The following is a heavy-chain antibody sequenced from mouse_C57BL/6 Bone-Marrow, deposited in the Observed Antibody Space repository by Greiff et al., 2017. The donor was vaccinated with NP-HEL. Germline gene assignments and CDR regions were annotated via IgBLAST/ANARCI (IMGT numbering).Heavy chain of an antibody. CDR3: ARKGSWYSNLYWYFDV. Sequence: EVQLQQSGPVLVKPGASVKMSCKASGYTFTDYYMNWVKQSHGKSLEWIGVINPYNGGTSYNQKFKGKATLTVDKSSSTAYMELNSLTSEDSAVYYCARKGSWYSNLYWYFDVWGTGTTVTVSS. D-gene: IGHD2-5*01. J-gene: IGHJ1*03. CDR1: GYTFTDYY. CDR2: INPYNGGT. V-gene: IGHV1-19*01.